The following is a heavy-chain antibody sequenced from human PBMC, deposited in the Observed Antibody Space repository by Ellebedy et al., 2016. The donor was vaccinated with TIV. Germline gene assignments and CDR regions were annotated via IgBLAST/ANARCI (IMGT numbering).Heavy chain of an antibody. J-gene: IGHJ5*02. CDR2: IRQEGDEI. Sequence: GESLKISCAASGFNFRSYWMTWVRQAPGKGLEWVAKIRQEGDEIYYVESVKGRFTISRDNAKNSLFLQMNSLIVDDTAVYYCARRASYGDYAVQVNPWFDPWGQGTLVTVSS. CDR3: ARRASYGDYAVQVNPWFDP. V-gene: IGHV3-7*01. CDR1: GFNFRSYW. D-gene: IGHD4-17*01.